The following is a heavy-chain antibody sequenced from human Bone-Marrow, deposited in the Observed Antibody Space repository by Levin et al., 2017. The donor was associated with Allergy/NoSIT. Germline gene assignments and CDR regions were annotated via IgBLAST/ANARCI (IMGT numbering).Heavy chain of an antibody. J-gene: IGHJ6*03. CDR1: GGSITSYY. V-gene: IGHV4-59*01. CDR2: IYYSGST. CDR3: ARATPSGGNSYYYFYMDV. Sequence: SETLSLTCTVSGGSITSYYWTWIRQSPEKRLEWIGYIYYSGSTNYNPSLKTRVTMSVDTSKNLFSLTLRSVTAADSAVYYCARATPSGGNSYYYFYMDVWGKGTTVTVSS. D-gene: IGHD2-8*02.